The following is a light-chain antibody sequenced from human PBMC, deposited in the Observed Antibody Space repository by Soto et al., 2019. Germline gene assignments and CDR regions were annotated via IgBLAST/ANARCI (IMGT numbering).Light chain of an antibody. Sequence: QSVLTESSSASASLGSSVKLTCILSSGHSTYIIAWHQQQPGKAPRFLMTLDRSGSYNRGSGVPDRFSGSSSGADRYLTISNLQFEDEGDYYCETWYSNTHKVFGGGTKVTVL. CDR2: LDRSGSY. J-gene: IGLJ3*02. V-gene: IGLV4-60*02. CDR1: SGHSTYI. CDR3: ETWYSNTHKV.